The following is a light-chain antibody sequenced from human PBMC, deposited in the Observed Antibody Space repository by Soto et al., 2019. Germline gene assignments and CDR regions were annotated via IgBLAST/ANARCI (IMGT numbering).Light chain of an antibody. V-gene: IGLV2-23*02. J-gene: IGLJ1*01. Sequence: QSALTQPSSVSGSPGQSITISLAGTSRDIGSYDLVSWYQQHPGKVPKLIISDVNKRPSGVSDRFSGSKSGNTASLTISGLQAEDEAEYYCCSYTGRTTTYVLGTGTKVTDL. CDR1: SRDIGSYDL. CDR3: CSYTGRTTTYV. CDR2: DVN.